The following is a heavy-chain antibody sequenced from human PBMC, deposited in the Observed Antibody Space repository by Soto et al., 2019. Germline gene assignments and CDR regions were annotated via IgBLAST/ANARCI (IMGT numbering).Heavy chain of an antibody. CDR3: ARGSSGWYYFDY. Sequence: SETLSLTCTVSGGSISSGDYYWSWIRQPPGKGLEWIGYIYYSGSTYYNPSLKSRVTISVDTSKNQFSLKLSSVTAADTAVYYCARGSSGWYYFDYWGQGILVTVSS. J-gene: IGHJ4*02. D-gene: IGHD6-19*01. V-gene: IGHV4-30-4*01. CDR1: GGSISSGDYY. CDR2: IYYSGST.